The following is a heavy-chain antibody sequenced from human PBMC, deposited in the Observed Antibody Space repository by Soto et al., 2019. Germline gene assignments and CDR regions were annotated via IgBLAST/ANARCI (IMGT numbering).Heavy chain of an antibody. CDR3: TRSLFMVAHNTEPFDR. D-gene: IGHD2-15*01. V-gene: IGHV3-23*01. CDR2: ISGNGADA. J-gene: IGHJ4*02. CDR1: GFIFSDYA. Sequence: EVQLLESGGGLVQRGGSLTLSCAASGFIFSDYAMSWVRQAPGKGLEWVSAISGNGADAYYADSVKGRFTFSRDNSRNTLYLQMSRLRADDTALYYCTRSLFMVAHNTEPFDRWGQGTLVTVSS.